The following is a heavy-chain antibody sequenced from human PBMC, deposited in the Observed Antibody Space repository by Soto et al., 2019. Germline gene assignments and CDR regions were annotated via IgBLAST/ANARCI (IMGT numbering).Heavy chain of an antibody. CDR1: GYTFTSYG. V-gene: IGHV1-18*01. CDR2: ISAYNGNT. CDR3: AIGNVDKTNYYYGMDV. Sequence: ASVKVSCKASGYTFTSYGISWVRQAPGQGLEWMGWISAYNGNTNYAQKLQGRVTMTTDTSTSTAYMELRSLRSDDTAVYYCAIGNVDKTNYYYGMDVWGQGTTVTVSS. J-gene: IGHJ6*02.